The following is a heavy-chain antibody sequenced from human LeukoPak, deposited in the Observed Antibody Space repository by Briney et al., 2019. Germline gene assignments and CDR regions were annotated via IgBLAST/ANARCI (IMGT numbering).Heavy chain of an antibody. CDR1: GYTLTELS. V-gene: IGHV1-69*13. D-gene: IGHD3-22*01. CDR2: IIPIFGTA. J-gene: IGHJ4*02. Sequence: SVKVSCKVSGYTLTELSMHWVRQAPGQGLEWMGGIIPIFGTANYAQKFQGRVTITADESTSTAYMELSSLRSEDTAVYYCAQAPYYDSSGPLFDYWGQGTLVTVSS. CDR3: AQAPYYDSSGPLFDY.